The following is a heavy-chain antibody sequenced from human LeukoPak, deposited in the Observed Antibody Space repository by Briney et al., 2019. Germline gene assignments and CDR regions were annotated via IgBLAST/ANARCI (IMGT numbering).Heavy chain of an antibody. CDR3: ARVVITGTTGVDY. D-gene: IGHD1-7*01. CDR2: ISSSSSYI. V-gene: IGHV3-21*01. Sequence: PGGSLRLSCAASGFTFSSYSMNWVRQAPGKGLEWVSSISSSSSYIYYADSVKGRFTISRDNAKNSLYLQMNSLRAEDTAVYYCARVVITGTTGVDYWGQGTLVTVSS. J-gene: IGHJ4*02. CDR1: GFTFSSYS.